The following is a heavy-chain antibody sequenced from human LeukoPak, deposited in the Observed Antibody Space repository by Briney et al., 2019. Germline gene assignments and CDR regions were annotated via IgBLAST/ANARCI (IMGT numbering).Heavy chain of an antibody. J-gene: IGHJ4*02. CDR1: GFIVSSNY. V-gene: IGHV3-66*02. CDR2: IYRGGHT. CDR3: ARGFYDLEDSGYYFDF. Sequence: GGSLRLSCAASGFIVSSNYMNWVRQGPGKGLEWVSVIYRGGHTFYTDSVRGRFTISRDNSKNILYLQMNSLRPEDTAVYYCARGFYDLEDSGYYFDFWGQGTLVTVSS. D-gene: IGHD3-22*01.